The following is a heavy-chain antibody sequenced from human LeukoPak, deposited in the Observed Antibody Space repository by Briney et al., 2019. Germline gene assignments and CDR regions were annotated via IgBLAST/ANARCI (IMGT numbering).Heavy chain of an antibody. Sequence: GGSLRLSCAVSGFTFNNYAMFWVRQAPGKGLEWVAFVSYDGSTDYYADSVKGRFTISRDNSKNTLFLQMNSLRAEDTAVYYCVRGGEHDYGETFYYYALDVWGQGTAVTVSS. J-gene: IGHJ6*02. CDR2: VSYDGSTD. V-gene: IGHV3-30-3*01. CDR3: VRGGEHDYGETFYYYALDV. CDR1: GFTFNNYA. D-gene: IGHD4-17*01.